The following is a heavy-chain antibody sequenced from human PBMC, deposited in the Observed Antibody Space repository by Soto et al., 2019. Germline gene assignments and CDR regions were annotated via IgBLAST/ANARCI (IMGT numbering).Heavy chain of an antibody. CDR2: ISDDGNNK. Sequence: GGSLRLFPAASGFIFSNYAMHWVRQAPGKGLEWVTVISDDGNNKYYADSVKGRFTISRDNSKNTLYLQMNSLRAEDTAVYYCAKDLSIASSYYLFDYWGQGTLFTV. CDR3: AKDLSIASSYYLFDY. D-gene: IGHD6-6*01. J-gene: IGHJ4*02. CDR1: GFIFSNYA. V-gene: IGHV3-30-3*01.